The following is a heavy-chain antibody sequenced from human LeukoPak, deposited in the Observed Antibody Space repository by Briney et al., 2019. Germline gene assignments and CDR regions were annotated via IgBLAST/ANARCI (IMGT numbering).Heavy chain of an antibody. J-gene: IGHJ4*02. CDR1: GFTFSSYA. CDR3: AKEAGYCSTTTCYVDY. Sequence: GGSLRLSCAASGFTFSSYAMSWVRQAPGKGLEWVSGISGGGGSTYYADSVKGRFTISRDNSKNTLYLQMNSLRAEDTAVYYCAKEAGYCSTTTCYVDYWGQGILVTVSP. V-gene: IGHV3-23*01. D-gene: IGHD2-2*03. CDR2: ISGGGGST.